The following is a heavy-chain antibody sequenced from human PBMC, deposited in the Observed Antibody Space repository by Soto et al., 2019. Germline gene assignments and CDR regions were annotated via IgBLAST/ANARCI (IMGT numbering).Heavy chain of an antibody. Sequence: SETLSLTCTVSGGAINSYYWTWIRQPAGKGLEWIGRINSSGSTKYSPSLQSRVTISLATSKIYFSLSLPSVTAAATSFYYCARGQLSSDCFYPWGQGTLVTVSS. J-gene: IGHJ5*02. CDR3: ARGQLSSDCFYP. CDR2: INSSGST. D-gene: IGHD3-10*02. V-gene: IGHV4-4*07. CDR1: GGAINSYY.